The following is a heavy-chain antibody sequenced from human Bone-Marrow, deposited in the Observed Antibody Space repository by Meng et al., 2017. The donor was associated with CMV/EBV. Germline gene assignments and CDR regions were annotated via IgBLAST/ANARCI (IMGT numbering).Heavy chain of an antibody. Sequence: ESLKISCATSGFTFSSYDMHWVRQPTGKGLEWVSGIATDGATFYTGSVKGRFTISRENGMNSLYLQMNSLRADDTAVYYCARGAPSGFDPWGQGTLVTVSS. J-gene: IGHJ5*02. CDR1: GFTFSSYD. V-gene: IGHV3-13*01. CDR2: IATDGAT. CDR3: ARGAPSGFDP.